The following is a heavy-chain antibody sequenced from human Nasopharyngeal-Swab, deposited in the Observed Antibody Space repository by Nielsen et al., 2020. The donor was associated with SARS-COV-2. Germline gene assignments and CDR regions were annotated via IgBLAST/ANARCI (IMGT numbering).Heavy chain of an antibody. D-gene: IGHD3-10*01. CDR3: ARDFSGFPVSDYYYGMDV. V-gene: IGHV4-4*07. J-gene: IGHJ6*02. CDR1: GGSISSYY. CDR2: IYTSGST. Sequence: SETLSLTCTVSGGSISSYYWSWIRQPAGKGLEWIGRIYTSGSTNYNPSLKSRVTMSVDTSKNQFSLKLSSVTAADMAVYYCARDFSGFPVSDYYYGMDVWGQGTTVTVSS.